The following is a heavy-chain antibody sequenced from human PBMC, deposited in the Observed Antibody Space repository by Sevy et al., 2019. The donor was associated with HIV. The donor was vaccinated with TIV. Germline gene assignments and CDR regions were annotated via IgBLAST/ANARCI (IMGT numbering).Heavy chain of an antibody. J-gene: IGHJ3*02. D-gene: IGHD6-19*01. Sequence: ASVKVSCKASGGTFSSYAISWVRQAPGQGLEWMGGIIPIFGTANYAQKFQGRVTITADKSTRTAYMGLSSLRSEDTAVYYCAREEIAVAGTGDAFDIWGQGTMVTVSS. CDR2: IIPIFGTA. CDR3: AREEIAVAGTGDAFDI. V-gene: IGHV1-69*06. CDR1: GGTFSSYA.